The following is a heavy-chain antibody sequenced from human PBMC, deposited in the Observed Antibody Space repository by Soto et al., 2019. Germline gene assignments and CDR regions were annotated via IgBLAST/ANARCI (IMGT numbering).Heavy chain of an antibody. J-gene: IGHJ5*02. CDR3: ARHGLFA. CDR1: GGSISSYY. V-gene: IGHV4-59*12. D-gene: IGHD2-21*01. Sequence: SETLSLTCTVSGGSISSYYWNWIRQPPGKGLEWIGYIYYSGSTNYNPSLKSRVTILVDTSKNQFSLKVSSVTAEDTAVYYCARHGLFAWGQGTLVTVSS. CDR2: IYYSGST.